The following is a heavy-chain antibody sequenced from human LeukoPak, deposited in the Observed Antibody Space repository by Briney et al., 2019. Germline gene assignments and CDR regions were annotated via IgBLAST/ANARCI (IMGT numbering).Heavy chain of an antibody. CDR3: ARAMMGYFQH. V-gene: IGHV1-69*13. CDR1: GYTFTSYD. J-gene: IGHJ1*01. Sequence: SVKVSCKASGYTFTSYDISWVRQAPGQALEWMGGIIPIFGTANYAQKFQGRVTITADESTSTAYMELSSLRSEDKAVYYGARAMMGYFQHWGQGTLVTVSS. CDR2: IIPIFGTA. D-gene: IGHD3-22*01.